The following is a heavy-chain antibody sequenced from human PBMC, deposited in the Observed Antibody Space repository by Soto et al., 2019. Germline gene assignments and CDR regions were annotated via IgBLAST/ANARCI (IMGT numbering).Heavy chain of an antibody. D-gene: IGHD5-12*01. V-gene: IGHV1-69*05. CDR1: GGTFSNYP. CDR3: ARGNHRWLQLWYFDL. CDR2: IIPIFGTV. Sequence: QVQLVQSGAEVKKPGSSVKVSCKASGGTFSNYPVSWVRQAPGQGLEWMGGIIPIFGTVHYAQKFQGRLPFPPDESTRTAYMDLTSVRSEETAVYYCARGNHRWLQLWYFDLWGRGTLVTVSS. J-gene: IGHJ2*01.